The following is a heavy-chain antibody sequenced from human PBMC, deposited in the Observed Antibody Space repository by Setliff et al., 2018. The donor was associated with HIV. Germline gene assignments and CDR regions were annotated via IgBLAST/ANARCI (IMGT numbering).Heavy chain of an antibody. CDR1: GASIRSQY. J-gene: IGHJ4*01. D-gene: IGHD5-18*01. CDR3: ARTRGYSYGTLAGFDY. Sequence: SETLSLTCTVSGASIRSQYWSWIRKPPGKGLEWIGYISYSWSTNYNPSLESRVAMSVGTSKQQFSLEVSSVTAADTAVYYCARTRGYSYGTLAGFDYWGRGSLVTVS. CDR2: ISYSWST. V-gene: IGHV4-59*11.